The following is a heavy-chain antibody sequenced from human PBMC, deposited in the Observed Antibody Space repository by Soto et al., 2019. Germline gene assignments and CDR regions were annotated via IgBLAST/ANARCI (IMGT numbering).Heavy chain of an antibody. D-gene: IGHD6-13*01. V-gene: IGHV1-2*04. J-gene: IGHJ4*02. CDR2: INPNRGGT. CDR1: GYTFTGYY. CDR3: ARDGVLAAALDY. Sequence: QVHLVQSGAEVKKPGASVKVSCKASGYTFTGYYMHWVRQAPGQGLEWMGWINPNRGGTNYAQKFQGWVTMTRDTSISTAYMELSRLRSDDTAVYYCARDGVLAAALDYWGQGTLVTVSS.